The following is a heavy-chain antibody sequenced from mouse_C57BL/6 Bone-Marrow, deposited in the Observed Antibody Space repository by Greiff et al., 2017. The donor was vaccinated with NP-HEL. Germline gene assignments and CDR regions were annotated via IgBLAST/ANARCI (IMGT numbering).Heavy chain of an antibody. CDR3: ARDQRAWFAY. J-gene: IGHJ3*01. Sequence: VQLQQSGPVLVKPGASVKMSCKASGYTFTDYYMNWVKQSHGKSLEWIGVINPYNGGTSYNQKFKGKATLTVDKSSSTAYMERNSLTSEDSAVYYCARDQRAWFAYWGQGTLVTVSA. CDR1: GYTFTDYY. CDR2: INPYNGGT. V-gene: IGHV1-19*01.